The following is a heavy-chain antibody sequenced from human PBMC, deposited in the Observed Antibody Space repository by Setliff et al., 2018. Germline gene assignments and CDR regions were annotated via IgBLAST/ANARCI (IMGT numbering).Heavy chain of an antibody. D-gene: IGHD3-10*01. J-gene: IGHJ5*02. CDR2: IHASGST. V-gene: IGHV4-61*02. Sequence: SETLSLTCTVSGGSISSGDHYWSWIRQPAGKGLEWIGRIHASGSTNYDPSLKSRVTISVDTSKNQFSLKLTSVTAADTAVYYCARSGDYGSGRLSPWGQGTLVTVSS. CDR1: GGSISSGDHY. CDR3: ARSGDYGSGRLSP.